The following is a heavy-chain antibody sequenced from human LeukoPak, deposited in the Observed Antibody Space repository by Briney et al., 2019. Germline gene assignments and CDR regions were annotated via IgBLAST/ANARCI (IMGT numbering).Heavy chain of an antibody. Sequence: PGGSLRLSCAASGFTFSSYAMSWVRQAPGKGLEWVSAISGSGGSTYYADYVKGRFTLSRDNSTNTLYLQMDSLRAEDTAVYYCAKPGRYSSSWYLFDYWGQGTLVTVSS. D-gene: IGHD6-13*01. CDR3: AKPGRYSSSWYLFDY. CDR1: GFTFSSYA. V-gene: IGHV3-23*01. CDR2: ISGSGGST. J-gene: IGHJ4*02.